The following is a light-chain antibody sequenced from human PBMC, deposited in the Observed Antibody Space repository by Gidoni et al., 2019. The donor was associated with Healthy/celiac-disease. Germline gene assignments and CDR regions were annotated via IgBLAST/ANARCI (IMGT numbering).Light chain of an antibody. V-gene: IGKV1-33*01. Sequence: DIQIPQSPSSLSASVGDRVTITCQASQDISNYLNWYQQKPGKAPKLLIYDASNLETGVPSRFSGSGSGTDFTFTISSLQPEDIATYYCQQYDNLPLGFGGGTKVEIK. CDR3: QQYDNLPLG. CDR1: QDISNY. J-gene: IGKJ4*01. CDR2: DAS.